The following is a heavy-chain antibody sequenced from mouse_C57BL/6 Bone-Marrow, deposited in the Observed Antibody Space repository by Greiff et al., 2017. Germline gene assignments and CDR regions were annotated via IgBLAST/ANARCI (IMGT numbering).Heavy chain of an antibody. CDR2: IDPENGDT. D-gene: IGHD1-1*01. V-gene: IGHV14-4*01. J-gene: IGHJ4*01. CDR3: TTVSGGKAMDY. CDR1: GFNIKDDY. Sequence: DVQLQESGAELVRPGASVKLSCTASGFNIKDDYMHWVKQRPEQGLEWIGWIDPENGDTEYASKFQGKATITADTSSNTAYLQLSSLTSEDTAVYYCTTVSGGKAMDYWGQGTSVTVSS.